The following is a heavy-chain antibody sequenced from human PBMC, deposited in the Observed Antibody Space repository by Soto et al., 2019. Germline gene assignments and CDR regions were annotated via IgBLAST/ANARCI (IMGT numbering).Heavy chain of an antibody. J-gene: IGHJ5*02. CDR3: ARDDSGSFPSSKHLNWFDP. CDR2: IYYSGST. D-gene: IGHD1-26*01. V-gene: IGHV4-39*02. Sequence: SETLSLTCTVSGGSISSSSYYWGWIRQPPGKGLEWIGSIYYSGSTYYNPSLKSRVTISVDTSKNQFFLKLISVTAADTAVYFCARDDSGSFPSSKHLNWFDPWGQGTLVTVPQ. CDR1: GGSISSSSYY.